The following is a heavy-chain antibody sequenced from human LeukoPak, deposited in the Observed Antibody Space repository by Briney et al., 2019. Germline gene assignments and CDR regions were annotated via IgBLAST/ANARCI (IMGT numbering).Heavy chain of an antibody. CDR2: ISSSGSTI. CDR3: ARVLDRGSSWYGGLEY. CDR1: GFTFSDYY. J-gene: IGHJ4*02. V-gene: IGHV3-11*04. D-gene: IGHD6-13*01. Sequence: SGGSLRLSCAASGFTFSDYYMSWIRQAPGKGLEWVSYISSSGSTIYYADSVKGRFTISRDNSKNTLYIQMNSLRAEDTAIYYCARVLDRGSSWYGGLEYWGQGTLVTVSS.